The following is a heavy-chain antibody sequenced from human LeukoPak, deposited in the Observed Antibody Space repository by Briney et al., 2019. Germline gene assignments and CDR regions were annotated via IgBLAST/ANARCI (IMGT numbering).Heavy chain of an antibody. Sequence: SETLSLTCAVYGGSFSGYYWSWIRQPPGEGLEWIGEINHSGSTNYNPSLKSRVTISVDTSKNQFSLKLSSVTAADTAVYYCARHGGDYYGSGSYYYFDYWGQGTLVTVSS. D-gene: IGHD3-10*01. CDR3: ARHGGDYYGSGSYYYFDY. CDR2: INHSGST. CDR1: GGSFSGYY. J-gene: IGHJ4*02. V-gene: IGHV4-34*01.